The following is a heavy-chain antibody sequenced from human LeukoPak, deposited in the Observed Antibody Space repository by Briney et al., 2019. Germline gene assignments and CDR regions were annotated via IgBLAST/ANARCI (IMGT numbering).Heavy chain of an antibody. CDR3: ARNLPAADY. V-gene: IGHV3-NL1*01. Sequence: GGSLRLSCAASGFTFSSYGMHWVRQAPGKGLEWVSVIYSGGSIYYADSVKDRFTISRDNAKNSLYLQMNSLRAEDTAVYYCARNLPAADYWGQGTLVTVSS. D-gene: IGHD2-2*01. CDR1: GFTFSSYG. J-gene: IGHJ4*02. CDR2: IYSGGSI.